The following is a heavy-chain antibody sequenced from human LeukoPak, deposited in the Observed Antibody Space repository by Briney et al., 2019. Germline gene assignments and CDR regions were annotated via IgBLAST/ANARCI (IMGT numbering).Heavy chain of an antibody. V-gene: IGHV3-64D*06. CDR2: ISSDGGST. J-gene: IGHJ6*02. D-gene: IGHD1-26*01. CDR3: VKDGGVGATARSYYYYGMDV. Sequence: GGSLRLSCSASGFTFSSYAMHWVRQAPGKGLEYVSAISSDGGSTYYADSVKGRFTISRDNSKNRLYLQMSSLRAEDTAVYYCVKDGGVGATARSYYYYGMDVWGQGTTVTVSS. CDR1: GFTFSSYA.